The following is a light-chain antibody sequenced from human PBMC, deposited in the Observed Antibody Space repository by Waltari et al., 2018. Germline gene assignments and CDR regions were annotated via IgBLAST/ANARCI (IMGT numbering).Light chain of an antibody. CDR3: QHYADSPWT. V-gene: IGKV3-20*01. Sequence: EIVLTQSPGTLSLSPGERATLSCRASQSVSNNYLAWYQQKPGQAPRLLIYNTSRRATGIPDRFSGSGSGTDFTLTISRLEPEDFAMYYCQHYADSPWTFGQGTRMEIK. J-gene: IGKJ1*01. CDR1: QSVSNNY. CDR2: NTS.